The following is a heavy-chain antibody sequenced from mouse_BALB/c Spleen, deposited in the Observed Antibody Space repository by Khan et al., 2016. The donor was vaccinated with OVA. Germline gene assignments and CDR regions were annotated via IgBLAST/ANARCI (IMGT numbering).Heavy chain of an antibody. J-gene: IGHJ3*01. CDR2: INPSTGYT. D-gene: IGHD2-2*01. CDR1: GYTFTDYW. Sequence: VQLQQSGAELAKPGASVKMSCKASGYTFTDYWIHWVKKRPGQGLEWIGYINPSTGYTEYNHKFKDKATLTADKSSSTAYMQLSSLTSEDSAVYYCARGGYGSFAYWGQGTLFTVSA. V-gene: IGHV1-7*01. CDR3: ARGGYGSFAY.